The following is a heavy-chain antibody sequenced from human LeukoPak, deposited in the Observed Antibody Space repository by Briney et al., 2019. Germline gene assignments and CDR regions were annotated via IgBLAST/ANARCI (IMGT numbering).Heavy chain of an antibody. CDR1: GGSISSGGYY. Sequence: SETLSLTCTVSGGSISSGGYYWSWIRQHPGKGLEWIGYIYYSGSTYYNPSLKSRVTMSIDTSKNQFSLNLISVTAADTAVYFCTREENYGDYPRTVILDYWGQGVLVTVSS. CDR3: TREENYGDYPRTVILDY. D-gene: IGHD4-17*01. CDR2: IYYSGST. J-gene: IGHJ4*02. V-gene: IGHV4-31*03.